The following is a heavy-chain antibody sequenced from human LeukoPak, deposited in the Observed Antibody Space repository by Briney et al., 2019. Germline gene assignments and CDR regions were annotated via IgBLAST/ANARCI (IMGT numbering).Heavy chain of an antibody. CDR3: AVSAAALFDP. CDR1: GGSFSGYF. J-gene: IGHJ5*02. Sequence: SETLSLTCAVYGGSFSGYFWSWFRQPPGKGLEWIGEINRRGSTNYNSSLSLKSRVTISVDTSKNQFSLKLSSVTAADTAVYYCAVSAAALFDPWGQGTLVTVSS. V-gene: IGHV4-34*01. D-gene: IGHD6-6*01. CDR2: INRRGST.